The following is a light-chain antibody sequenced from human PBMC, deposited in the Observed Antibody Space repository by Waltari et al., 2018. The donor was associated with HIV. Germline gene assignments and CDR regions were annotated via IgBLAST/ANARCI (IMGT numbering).Light chain of an antibody. CDR3: QQVNSYAFT. CDR2: GAS. CDR1: QDIRRN. J-gene: IGKJ5*01. V-gene: IGKV1-9*01. Sequence: DIQWTQSQSFLSAAVGDRVTISCRASQDIRRNLVWYQQKQGKAPKVLIYGASTLQSGVPSRFSGSGSGTEFTLTISNLQPEDSASFYCQQVNSYAFTFGQGTRLQIK.